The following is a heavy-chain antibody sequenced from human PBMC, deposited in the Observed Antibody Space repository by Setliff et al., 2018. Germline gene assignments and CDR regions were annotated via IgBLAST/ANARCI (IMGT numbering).Heavy chain of an antibody. CDR2: FHTGGST. Sequence: SETLSLTCTVSGGSISRGSYYWTWIRQPAGKGLEWIGHFHTGGSTNYNRSLRSRVSISVDTSKNQFSLKLSSVTAADTATYYCARAGPTVTFFRVLVISWWDPWGQGSLVTVSS. CDR1: GGSISRGSYY. V-gene: IGHV4-61*09. J-gene: IGHJ5*02. D-gene: IGHD3-3*01. CDR3: ARAGPTVTFFRVLVISWWDP.